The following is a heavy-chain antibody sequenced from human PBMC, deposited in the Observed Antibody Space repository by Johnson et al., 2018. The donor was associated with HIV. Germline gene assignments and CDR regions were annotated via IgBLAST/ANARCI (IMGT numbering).Heavy chain of an antibody. J-gene: IGHJ3*02. CDR1: GFTFDDYG. V-gene: IGHV3-20*04. CDR2: IDWSDGSTI. D-gene: IGHD2-15*01. Sequence: VQLVESGGGVARPGGSLRLSCAASGFTFDDYGMSWVRQAPGKGLEWVSGIDWSDGSTIDYADSVKGRFTISRDNGNNSLYLQMNSLRAEDAAVYYCTGRDLLRAFDIWGQGTMVTVSS. CDR3: TGRDLLRAFDI.